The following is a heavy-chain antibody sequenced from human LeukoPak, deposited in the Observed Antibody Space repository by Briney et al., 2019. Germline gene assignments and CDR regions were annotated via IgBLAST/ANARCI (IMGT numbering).Heavy chain of an antibody. V-gene: IGHV3-23*01. CDR3: AREDSSMVLSLDY. D-gene: IGHD5-18*01. CDR2: ISGNGAGT. Sequence: GGSLRLSCAASAFTFSRDDMAWVRQPPGKRPEWISSISGNGAGTHYIDSVRGRFNISRDNSKNTVYLQMNSLRAEDTAIYYCAREDSSMVLSLDYWGQGTLVTVSS. J-gene: IGHJ4*02. CDR1: AFTFSRDD.